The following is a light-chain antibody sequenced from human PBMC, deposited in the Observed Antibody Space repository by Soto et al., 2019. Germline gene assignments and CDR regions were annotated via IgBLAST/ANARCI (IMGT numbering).Light chain of an antibody. CDR1: QSVSSSY. CDR2: GAA. J-gene: IGKJ1*01. V-gene: IGKV3-20*01. Sequence: EIVLTQSPGTLSLSPGERATLSCRASQSVSSSYLAWYQQKPGQAPRLLIYGAANRAAGIPDRFSGSGSGTDFTLTISRLEPEDFGVYYCQQFCSSLWTFGHGTKVAIK. CDR3: QQFCSSLWT.